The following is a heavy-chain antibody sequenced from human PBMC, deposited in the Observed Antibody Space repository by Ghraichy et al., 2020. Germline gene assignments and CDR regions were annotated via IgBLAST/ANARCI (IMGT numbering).Heavy chain of an antibody. J-gene: IGHJ6*02. V-gene: IGHV3-7*01. D-gene: IGHD5/OR15-5a*01. Sequence: GGSLRLSCAASGFTFSSYWMSWVRQAPGKGLEWVANIKQDGSEKYYVDSVKGRFTISRDNAKNSLYLQMNSLRAEDTAVYYCARLEGVYESDYYYYGMDVWGQGTTVTVSS. CDR1: GFTFSSYW. CDR3: ARLEGVYESDYYYYGMDV. CDR2: IKQDGSEK.